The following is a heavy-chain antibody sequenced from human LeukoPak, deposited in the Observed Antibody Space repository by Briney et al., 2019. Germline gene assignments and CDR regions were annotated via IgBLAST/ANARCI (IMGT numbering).Heavy chain of an antibody. D-gene: IGHD6-13*01. CDR1: GGTFSSYA. V-gene: IGHV1-69*04. CDR2: IIPILGIA. Sequence: ASVKDSCKASGGTFSSYAISWVRQAPGQGLEWMGRIIPILGIANYAQKFQGRVTITADKSTSTAYMELSSLRSEDTAVYYCARGVGAAAFDYWGQGTLVTVSS. CDR3: ARGVGAAAFDY. J-gene: IGHJ4*02.